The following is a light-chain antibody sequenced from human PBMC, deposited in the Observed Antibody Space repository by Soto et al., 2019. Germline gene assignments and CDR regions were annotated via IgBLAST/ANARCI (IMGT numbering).Light chain of an antibody. Sequence: MMTQSPATLSVSPGERATLSCRASQSVSSKLAWYQHKPGQAPRLLIYGASTRATGIPARVSGSGSGTEFTLTVSGLQSEDSAVYYCQQYSKWPPYTFGQGNKLEIK. CDR3: QQYSKWPPYT. V-gene: IGKV3D-15*01. CDR1: QSVSSK. J-gene: IGKJ2*01. CDR2: GAS.